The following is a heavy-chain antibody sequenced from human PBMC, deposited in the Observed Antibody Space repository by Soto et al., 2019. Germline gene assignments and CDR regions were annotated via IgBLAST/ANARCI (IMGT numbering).Heavy chain of an antibody. CDR3: AHRQDCSSLGIYYYYYTDV. D-gene: IGHD6-13*01. Sequence: SGPTLVNPTQTLTLTCTFSGFSLSTSGVGVGWIRQPPGKALEWLALIYWDDDKRYSPSLKSRLTITKDTSKNQVVLTMTNMDPVDTATYYCAHRQDCSSLGIYYYYYTDVWGKGTTVTVSS. V-gene: IGHV2-5*02. J-gene: IGHJ6*03. CDR2: IYWDDDK. CDR1: GFSLSTSGVG.